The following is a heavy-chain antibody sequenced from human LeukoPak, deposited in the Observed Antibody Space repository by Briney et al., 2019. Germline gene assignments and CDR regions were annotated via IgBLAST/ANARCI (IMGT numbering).Heavy chain of an antibody. CDR3: ARTYDYYDSSGYLDY. CDR2: IYYSGST. V-gene: IGHV4-39*07. Sequence: SETLSLTCTVSGGSISSSSYYWGWIRQPPGKGLEWIGSIYYSGSTYYNPSLKSRVTISVDTSKNQFSLKLSSVTAADTAVYYCARTYDYYDSSGYLDYWGQGTLVTVSS. CDR1: GGSISSSSYY. D-gene: IGHD3-22*01. J-gene: IGHJ4*02.